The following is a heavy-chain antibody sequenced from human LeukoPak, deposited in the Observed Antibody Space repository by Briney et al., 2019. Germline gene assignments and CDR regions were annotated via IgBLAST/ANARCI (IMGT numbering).Heavy chain of an antibody. CDR3: AKSYYDFWSGYYQTFDY. Sequence: SETLSLTCAVYGGSFSGYYWSWIRQPPGKGLEWIGEINHSGSTYYNPSLKSRVTISVDTSKNQFSLKLSSVTAADTAVYYCAKSYYDFWSGYYQTFDYWGQGTLVTVSS. CDR2: INHSGST. D-gene: IGHD3-3*01. CDR1: GGSFSGYY. V-gene: IGHV4-34*01. J-gene: IGHJ4*02.